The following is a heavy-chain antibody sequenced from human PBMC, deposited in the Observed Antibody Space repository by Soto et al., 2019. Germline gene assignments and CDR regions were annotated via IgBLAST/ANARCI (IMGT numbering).Heavy chain of an antibody. V-gene: IGHV1-69*01. D-gene: IGHD2-15*01. CDR1: GGTFSSYA. CDR3: ARGIVVVVAATRDYYYGMDA. CDR2: IIPIFGTA. J-gene: IGHJ6*02. Sequence: QVQLVQSGAEVKKPGSSVKVSCKASGGTFSSYAISWVRQAPGQGLEWMGGIIPIFGTANYAQKFQGRVTITADESTSTAYMELSSLRSEDTAVYYCARGIVVVVAATRDYYYGMDAWGQGTTVTVSS.